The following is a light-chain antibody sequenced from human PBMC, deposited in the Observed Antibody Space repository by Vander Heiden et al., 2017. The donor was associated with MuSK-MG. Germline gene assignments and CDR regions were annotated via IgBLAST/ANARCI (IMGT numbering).Light chain of an antibody. CDR2: GAS. V-gene: IGKV1-39*01. CDR3: QHSDSMFRT. Sequence: DIQMTQSPSSLSASVGDRVTITCRASQSITNYLNWYQQKPGKAPKLLIYGASSLQSGVPSRFSGSGSGTDFTLTITRLQPEDFATYYCQHSDSMFRTFGQGTKLEIK. CDR1: QSITNY. J-gene: IGKJ2*02.